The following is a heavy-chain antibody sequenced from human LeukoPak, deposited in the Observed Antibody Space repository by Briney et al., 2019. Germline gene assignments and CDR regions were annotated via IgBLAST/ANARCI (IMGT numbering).Heavy chain of an antibody. Sequence: GSLRLSCAASGFTFSSYGMHWVRQAPGKGLEWVAFIRYDGSNKYYADSVKGRFTISRDNSKNTLYLQMNSLRAEDTAVYYCAKDERGGGSSYGPYYFHYWGQGTLVTVSS. CDR2: IRYDGSNK. D-gene: IGHD5-18*01. J-gene: IGHJ4*02. CDR3: AKDERGGGSSYGPYYFHY. V-gene: IGHV3-30*02. CDR1: GFTFSSYG.